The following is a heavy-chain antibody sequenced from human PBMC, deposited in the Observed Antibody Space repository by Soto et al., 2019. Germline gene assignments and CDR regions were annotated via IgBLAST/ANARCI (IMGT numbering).Heavy chain of an antibody. J-gene: IGHJ5*02. Sequence: EVQLVESGGGLAQPGGSLRLSCAASGFTFNSYNMNWVRQAPGRGPEWISYISSSGGIDYADSVKSRFTVSRDNARKSLFLQMNSLRAEDTAVYYCATSLNSYGPGCGGPCASWGQGTLVTVSS. CDR3: ATSLNSYGPGCGGPCAS. D-gene: IGHD3-10*01. CDR1: GFTFNSYN. V-gene: IGHV3-48*03. CDR2: ISSSGGI.